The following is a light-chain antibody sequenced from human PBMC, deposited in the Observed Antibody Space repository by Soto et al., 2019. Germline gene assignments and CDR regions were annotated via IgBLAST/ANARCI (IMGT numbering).Light chain of an antibody. CDR3: QQYDNSPIT. CDR2: GAF. J-gene: IGKJ5*01. CDR1: HSLSRNY. Sequence: EIVLTQSPGTLSLSPGERATLSCRASHSLSRNYLAWYQQKPGQAPRRRIFGAFIRATGIPDRFSGSGSGTDFTLTISRLEPEDFAVYYCQQYDNSPITFGQGTRLEIK. V-gene: IGKV3-20*01.